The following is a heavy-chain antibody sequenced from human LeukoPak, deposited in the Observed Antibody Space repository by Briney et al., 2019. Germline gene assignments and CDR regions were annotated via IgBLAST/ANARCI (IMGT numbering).Heavy chain of an antibody. J-gene: IGHJ4*02. CDR3: ARDRKWGYSYGHFDY. CDR1: GGTFSSYA. D-gene: IGHD5-18*01. V-gene: IGHV1-18*01. Sequence: EASVKVSCKASGGTFSSYAISWVRQAPGQGLEWMGWISAYNGNTNYAQKLQGRVTMTTDASTSTAYMELRSLRSDDTAVYYCARDRKWGYSYGHFDYWGQGTLVTVSS. CDR2: ISAYNGNT.